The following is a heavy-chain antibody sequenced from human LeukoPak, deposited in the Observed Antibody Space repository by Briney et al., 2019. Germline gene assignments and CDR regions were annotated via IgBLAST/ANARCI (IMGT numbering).Heavy chain of an antibody. J-gene: IGHJ6*03. CDR1: GFTFSSYS. Sequence: GGSLRLSCAASGFTFSSYSMNWVRQAPGKGLEWVSYISSSSSTIYYADSVKGRFTISRDNAKNSLYLQMNSLRVEDTAVYYCARPRSGYYMDVWGKGTTGTVSS. D-gene: IGHD3-3*01. CDR3: ARPRSGYYMDV. V-gene: IGHV3-48*01. CDR2: ISSSSSTI.